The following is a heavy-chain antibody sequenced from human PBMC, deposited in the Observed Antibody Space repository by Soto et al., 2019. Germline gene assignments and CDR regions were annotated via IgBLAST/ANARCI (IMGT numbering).Heavy chain of an antibody. D-gene: IGHD6-13*01. J-gene: IGHJ4*02. CDR3: AKDLQRIAEEYYFDY. Sequence: GGSLRLSCAASGFTFSSYGMHWVRQAPGKGLEWVAVISYDGSNKYYADSVKGRFTISRDNSKNTLYLQMNSLRAEDTAVYYCAKDLQRIAEEYYFDYWGQGTLVTVSS. V-gene: IGHV3-30*18. CDR2: ISYDGSNK. CDR1: GFTFSSYG.